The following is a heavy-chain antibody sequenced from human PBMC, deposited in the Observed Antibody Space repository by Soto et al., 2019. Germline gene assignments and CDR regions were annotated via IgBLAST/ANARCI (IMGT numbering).Heavy chain of an antibody. CDR1: GEFFSAPI. D-gene: IGHD6-19*01. V-gene: IGHV4-34*01. CDR2: INHSGSA. J-gene: IGHJ4*02. CDR3: ARGLITGSHYSGGWYYFDS. Sequence: SETLSLTLAVYGEFFSAPIWPWIPQTQGKGLQWIGQINHSGSASYNPSLKSRVTISVHTSNRQFSLELSSVTAADTAVYYCARGLITGSHYSGGWYYFDSWGQGTQVT.